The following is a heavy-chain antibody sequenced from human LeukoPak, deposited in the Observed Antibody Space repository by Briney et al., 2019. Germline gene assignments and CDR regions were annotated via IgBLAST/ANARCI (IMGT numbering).Heavy chain of an antibody. V-gene: IGHV4-34*01. CDR3: ARDRILTGYYYXXFDI. Sequence: SETLSLTCAVYGGSFSGYYWSWIRQPPGKGLEWIGEINHSGSTNYNPSLKSRVTISVDTSKNQFSLKLSSVTAADTAVYYCARDRILTGYYYXXFDIWGQGTMVTVSS. CDR1: GGSFSGYY. J-gene: IGHJ3*02. D-gene: IGHD3-9*01. CDR2: INHSGST.